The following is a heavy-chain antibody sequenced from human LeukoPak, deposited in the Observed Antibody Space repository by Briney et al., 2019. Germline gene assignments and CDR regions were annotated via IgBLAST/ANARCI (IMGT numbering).Heavy chain of an antibody. V-gene: IGHV3-74*01. D-gene: IGHD3-3*01. CDR1: EFAFSDYW. CDR2: IHSDGSST. Sequence: PGGSLRLSCGASEFAFSDYWMHLVRHAPGKGLVWVSRIHSDGSSTSYADSVKGRFTISRDNAKNMLFLQMNNLRAEDTAVYYCARGYDVWSGYIRMSMGMDVWGRGTTVTVSS. J-gene: IGHJ6*02. CDR3: ARGYDVWSGYIRMSMGMDV.